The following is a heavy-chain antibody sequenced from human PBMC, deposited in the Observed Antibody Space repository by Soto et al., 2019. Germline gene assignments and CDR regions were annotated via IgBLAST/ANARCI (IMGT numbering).Heavy chain of an antibody. CDR3: AGPYSGYAPDAFDI. Sequence: SETLSLTCTVSGGSISSYYWSWIRQPPGKGLEWIGYIYYSGSTNYNPSLKSRVTISVDTSKNQFSLKLSSVTAADTAVYYCAGPYSGYAPDAFDIWGQGTMVTVSS. D-gene: IGHD5-12*01. CDR2: IYYSGST. J-gene: IGHJ3*02. CDR1: GGSISSYY. V-gene: IGHV4-59*08.